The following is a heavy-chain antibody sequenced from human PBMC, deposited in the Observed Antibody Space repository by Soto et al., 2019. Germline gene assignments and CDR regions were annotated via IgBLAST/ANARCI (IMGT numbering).Heavy chain of an antibody. CDR1: GFAFSSYG. CDR3: AIHSGPSVWGSYDAPGY. D-gene: IGHD3-16*01. J-gene: IGHJ4*02. Sequence: GGSLRLSCAASGFAFSSYGMHWVRQAPGKGLEWVAVIWYDGSNKYYADSVKGRFTISRDNSKNKLYLQMNSLRAEDTAVYYCAIHSGPSVWGSYDAPGYWGQQTLVTVS. V-gene: IGHV3-33*01. CDR2: IWYDGSNK.